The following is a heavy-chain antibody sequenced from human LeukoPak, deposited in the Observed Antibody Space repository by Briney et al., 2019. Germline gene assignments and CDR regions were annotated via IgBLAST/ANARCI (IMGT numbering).Heavy chain of an antibody. CDR3: ARGASTYYDSSDYFDY. D-gene: IGHD3-22*01. CDR1: GYTFTSHA. CDR2: ITVYNGNT. Sequence: AXGYTFTSHAISWVRQAPGQGPEWIGWITVYNGNTIYAQKLQGRVTMTTDTSTSKAYMELRSVRYDDTAVYYCARGASTYYDSSDYFDYWGQGTLVTVSS. J-gene: IGHJ4*02. V-gene: IGHV1-18*01.